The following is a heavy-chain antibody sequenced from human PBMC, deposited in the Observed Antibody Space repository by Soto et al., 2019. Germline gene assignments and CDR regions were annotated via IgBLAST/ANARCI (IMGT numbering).Heavy chain of an antibody. CDR1: GFTFTSSA. CDR2: IVVGSGNT. Sequence: SVKVSCKASGFTFTSSAVQWVRQARGQRLEWIGWIVVGSGNTNYAQKFQERVTITRDMSTSTAYMELSSLRSEDTAVYYCAALLGTVAGTSYYYYYGMDVWG. V-gene: IGHV1-58*01. J-gene: IGHJ6*02. CDR3: AALLGTVAGTSYYYYYGMDV. D-gene: IGHD6-19*01.